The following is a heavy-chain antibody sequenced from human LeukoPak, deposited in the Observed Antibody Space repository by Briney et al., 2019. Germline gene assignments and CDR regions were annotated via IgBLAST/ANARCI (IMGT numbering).Heavy chain of an antibody. CDR2: IYYSGST. Sequence: SETLSLTCTVSGGSISNSSSYWGWIRQPPWKGLEWIGYIYYSGSTNYNPSLKSRVTISVDTSKNQFSLKLSSVTAADTAVYYCAGLQLIAAAGTPFNYWGQGTLVTVSS. CDR3: AGLQLIAAAGTPFNY. D-gene: IGHD6-13*01. V-gene: IGHV4-61*05. J-gene: IGHJ4*02. CDR1: GGSISNSSSY.